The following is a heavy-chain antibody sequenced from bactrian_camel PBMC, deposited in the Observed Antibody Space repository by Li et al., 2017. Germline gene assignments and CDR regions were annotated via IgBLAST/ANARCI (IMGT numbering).Heavy chain of an antibody. CDR1: LSAYRRYC. J-gene: IGHJ6*01. D-gene: IGHD4*01. CDR3: AADCFAGTTIAPVDSGV. Sequence: QVQLVESGGGSVQAGRSLTLSCTTSLSAYRRYCMAWFRQAPGKEREAVAHIYLGSATHYNDSVKGRFTLSLDNAKNTLYLQMDSLRPEDTAMYYCAADCFAGTTIAPVDSGVWGQGTQVTVS. CDR2: IYLGSAT. V-gene: IGHV3S53*01.